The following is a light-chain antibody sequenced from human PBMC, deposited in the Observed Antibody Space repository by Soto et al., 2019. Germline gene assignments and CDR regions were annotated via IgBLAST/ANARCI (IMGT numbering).Light chain of an antibody. Sequence: DIQMTQSPSSLSASAGDRVTIACRASQSISSYLNWYQLKPGKAPKLLIYAASSLQSGVPSRFSGSGSGTVFTLTISSLQPEDFAIYYCQQSFNTPWTFGQGTKVDIK. CDR2: AAS. CDR1: QSISSY. V-gene: IGKV1-39*01. CDR3: QQSFNTPWT. J-gene: IGKJ1*01.